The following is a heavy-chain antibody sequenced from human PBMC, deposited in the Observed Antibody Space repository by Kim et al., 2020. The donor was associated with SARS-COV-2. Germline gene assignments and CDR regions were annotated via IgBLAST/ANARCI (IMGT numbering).Heavy chain of an antibody. CDR2: IYYSGST. D-gene: IGHD6-13*01. Sequence: SETLSLTCTVSGGSISSYYWSWIRQPPGKGLEWIGYIYYSGSTNYNPSLKSRVTISVDTSKNQFSLKLSSVTAADTAVYYCARGYSSSWVPGDYWGQGTLVTVSS. CDR3: ARGYSSSWVPGDY. CDR1: GGSISSYY. J-gene: IGHJ4*02. V-gene: IGHV4-59*01.